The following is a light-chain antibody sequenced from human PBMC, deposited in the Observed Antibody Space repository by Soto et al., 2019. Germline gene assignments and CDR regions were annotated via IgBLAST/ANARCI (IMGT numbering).Light chain of an antibody. Sequence: EIVLTQSPGTLSLSPGERATLSCRASQSVSSSYLAWYHQKPGQAPRLLIYGASSRATGIPDRFSGSGSGTDFTLTISRLEPEDFTVYYCQQYGISPFTFGPGTKVDV. CDR2: GAS. J-gene: IGKJ3*01. CDR1: QSVSSSY. V-gene: IGKV3-20*01. CDR3: QQYGISPFT.